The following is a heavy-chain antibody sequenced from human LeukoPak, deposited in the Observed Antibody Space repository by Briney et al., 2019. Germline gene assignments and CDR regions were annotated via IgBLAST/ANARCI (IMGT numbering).Heavy chain of an antibody. CDR1: GDSIKSSSYY. J-gene: IGHJ3*01. CDR2: IYYSGTT. D-gene: IGHD1-14*01. V-gene: IGHV4-39*07. CDR3: ARDRHEPGP. Sequence: SETLSLTCTVSGDSIKSSSYYWAWVRQPPGKGLEWIASIYYSGTTYYNPSLKSRVTISVDTSKNQFSLKLTSVTAADTAMYYCARDRHEPGPWGPGTMVTVSS.